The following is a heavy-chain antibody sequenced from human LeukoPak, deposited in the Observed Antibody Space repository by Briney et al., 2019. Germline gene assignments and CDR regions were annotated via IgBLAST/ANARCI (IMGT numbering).Heavy chain of an antibody. D-gene: IGHD2-21*01. Sequence: SVKVSCKASGGTFSSYAISWVRQAPGQGLEWMGGIIPIFGTANYAQKFQGRVTMTEDTSTDTAYMELSSLRSEDTAVYYCATDLLVVVAGDAFDIWGQGTMVTVSS. CDR3: ATDLLVVVAGDAFDI. V-gene: IGHV1-69*06. CDR2: IIPIFGTA. J-gene: IGHJ3*02. CDR1: GGTFSSYA.